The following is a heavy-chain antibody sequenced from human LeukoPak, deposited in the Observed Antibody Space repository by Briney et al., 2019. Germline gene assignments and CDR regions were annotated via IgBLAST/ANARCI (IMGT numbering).Heavy chain of an antibody. J-gene: IGHJ5*02. Sequence: ASVKVSCKASGGTFSSYAISWVRQAPGQGLEWMGGIIPIFGTANYAQKFQGRVTITADKSTSTAYMELSSLRSEDTAVYYCARGCWAYSGSFAVGYSWFDPWGQGTLVTVSS. D-gene: IGHD1-26*01. V-gene: IGHV1-69*06. CDR1: GGTFSSYA. CDR3: ARGCWAYSGSFAVGYSWFDP. CDR2: IIPIFGTA.